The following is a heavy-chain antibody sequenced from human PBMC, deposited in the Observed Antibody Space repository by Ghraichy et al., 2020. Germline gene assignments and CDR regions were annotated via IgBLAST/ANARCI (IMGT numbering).Heavy chain of an antibody. J-gene: IGHJ4*02. V-gene: IGHV3-30*02. Sequence: GGSLRLSCAASGFSFSSYGMHWVRQAPGKGLEWVAFIRYDGSDKYYVDSVKGRFTISRDNSKNTLILQMNSLRVEDTALYYCATAGDIYTSTWYLFDSWGQGTLVTVSS. D-gene: IGHD6-13*01. CDR1: GFSFSSYG. CDR2: IRYDGSDK. CDR3: ATAGDIYTSTWYLFDS.